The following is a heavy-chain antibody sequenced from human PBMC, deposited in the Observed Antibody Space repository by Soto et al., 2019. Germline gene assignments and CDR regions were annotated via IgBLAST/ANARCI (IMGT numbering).Heavy chain of an antibody. CDR3: ARNLVYYYGRGSGNGHGV. CDR1: GYTFTAYH. Sequence: QVRLVQSGAEVKEPGDSVRVSCEASGYTFTAYHIHWVRQAPGQGLEWMGWINPKFGDTGYAQDFQGRVSMTSDMSISTVYMELSRLTSDDTTIYYCARNLVYYYGRGSGNGHGVWGQGTTVNVFS. CDR2: INPKFGDT. D-gene: IGHD3-10*02. J-gene: IGHJ6*02. V-gene: IGHV1-2*02.